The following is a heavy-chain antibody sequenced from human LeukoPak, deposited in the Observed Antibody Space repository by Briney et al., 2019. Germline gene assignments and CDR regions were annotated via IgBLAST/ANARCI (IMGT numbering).Heavy chain of an antibody. D-gene: IGHD2-15*01. Sequence: GGSLRLSGATSGVTFSSFIRNWVRKAPGKGLEWVSYIRGGSRDIHYADSVKGRFTISRDDAKTTVYLQMNSLRAADTAVYYCARLLRGFDYWGQGTLVTVSS. CDR1: GVTFSSFI. J-gene: IGHJ4*02. V-gene: IGHV3-21*05. CDR2: IRGGSRDI. CDR3: ARLLRGFDY.